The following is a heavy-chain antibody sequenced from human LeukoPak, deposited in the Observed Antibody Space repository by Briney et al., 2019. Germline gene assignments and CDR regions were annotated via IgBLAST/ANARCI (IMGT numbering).Heavy chain of an antibody. CDR2: MNPNSGNT. J-gene: IGHJ1*01. Sequence: ASVKVSCKASGYTFTSYDINWVRQATGQGLEWMGWMNPNSGNTGYAQKFQGRVTITRNTSISTGYMDLSRLTSDDTAVYYCARVLAGYKNTWYTSRFQYWGQGTLVIVSS. D-gene: IGHD6-13*01. CDR1: GYTFTSYD. CDR3: ARVLAGYKNTWYTSRFQY. V-gene: IGHV1-8*03.